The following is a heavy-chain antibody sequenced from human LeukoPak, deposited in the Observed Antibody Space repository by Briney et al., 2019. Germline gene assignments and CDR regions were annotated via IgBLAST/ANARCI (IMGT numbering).Heavy chain of an antibody. D-gene: IGHD3-22*01. CDR1: SGFISRYY. CDR3: ERLVDYDNSGDPDIFDI. CDR2: INYSGRI. V-gene: IGHV4-59*01. J-gene: IGHJ3*02. Sequence: SETLSLTCIVSSGFISRYYWSWIRQTPGRGLEWIAFINYSGRIKYNPSLQSRVSISLDTSKNHFSLKLRSVMAADTAVYYCERLVDYDNSGDPDIFDIWGQGTIVSIS.